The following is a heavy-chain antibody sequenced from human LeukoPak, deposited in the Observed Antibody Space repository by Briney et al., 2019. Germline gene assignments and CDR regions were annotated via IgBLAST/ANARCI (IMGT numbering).Heavy chain of an antibody. CDR1: GGTFSSYA. D-gene: IGHD5-24*01. J-gene: IGHJ6*03. V-gene: IGHV1-69*05. CDR2: IIPIFGKA. CDR3: ASASGAVEMATISAYYYYYMDV. Sequence: SVKVSCKASGGTFSSYAISWVRQAPGQGLEWMGGIIPIFGKANYAQKFQGRVTITTDESTSTAYMELSSLRSEDTAVYYCASASGAVEMATISAYYYYYMDVWGKGTTVTVSS.